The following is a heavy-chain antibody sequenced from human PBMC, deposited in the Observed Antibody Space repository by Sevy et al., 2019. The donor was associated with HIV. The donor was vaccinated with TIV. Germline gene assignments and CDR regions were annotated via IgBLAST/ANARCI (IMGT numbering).Heavy chain of an antibody. CDR1: GYTLTGFS. CDR3: ATTKDYYDSSAYPFDY. V-gene: IGHV1-24*01. CDR2: FDPEDDET. D-gene: IGHD3-22*01. Sequence: ASVKVYCKVSGYTLTGFSMNWVRQAPGKGLEWMATFDPEDDETIYAQKFQGRVTMTEDTSTDTAYMELSSLRSEDTAVYYCATTKDYYDSSAYPFDYRGQGTLVTVSS. J-gene: IGHJ4*02.